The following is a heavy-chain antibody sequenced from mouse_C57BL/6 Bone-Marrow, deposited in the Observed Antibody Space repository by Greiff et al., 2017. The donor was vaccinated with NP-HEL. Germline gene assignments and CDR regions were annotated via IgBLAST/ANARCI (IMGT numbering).Heavy chain of an antibody. D-gene: IGHD3-3*01. Sequence: EVHLVESGGGLVKPGGSLKLSCAASGFTFSDYGMPWVRQAPEKGLEWVAYISSGSSTIYYADPVKGRFTISSANAKNTLFLQMTSLKSEDTAMYYCARGGLVYCCIDVGGRGTAVTVSA. CDR1: GFTFSDYG. J-gene: IGHJ1*03. CDR3: ARGGLVYCCIDV. V-gene: IGHV5-17*01. CDR2: ISSGSSTI.